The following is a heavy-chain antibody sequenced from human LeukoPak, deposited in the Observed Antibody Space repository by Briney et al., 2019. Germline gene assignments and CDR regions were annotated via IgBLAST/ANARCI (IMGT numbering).Heavy chain of an antibody. D-gene: IGHD6-19*01. CDR3: ARDPSSGQEGDY. CDR1: GGSISSGSYY. J-gene: IGHJ4*02. V-gene: IGHV4-61*02. Sequence: PSETLSLTCTVSGGSISSGSYYWSWIRQPAGKGLEWIGRIYTSGSTNYNPSLKSRVTISVDTSKNQFSLKLSSVTAADTAVYYCARDPSSGQEGDYWGQGTLVTVSS. CDR2: IYTSGST.